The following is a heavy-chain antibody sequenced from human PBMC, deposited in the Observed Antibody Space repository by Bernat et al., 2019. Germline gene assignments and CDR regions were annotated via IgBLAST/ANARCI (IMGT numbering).Heavy chain of an antibody. CDR3: ARDYYDILTGHYNYYYGMDV. J-gene: IGHJ6*02. CDR2: ISYDGSNK. D-gene: IGHD3-9*01. V-gene: IGHV3-30-3*01. Sequence: QVQLVESGGGVVQPGRSLRLSCAASGFTFSSYAMHWVRQAPGKGLEWVAVISYDGSNKYYADSVKGRFTISRDNSKNTLYLQMNSLRAEDTAVYYCARDYYDILTGHYNYYYGMDVWGQGTTVTVS. CDR1: GFTFSSYA.